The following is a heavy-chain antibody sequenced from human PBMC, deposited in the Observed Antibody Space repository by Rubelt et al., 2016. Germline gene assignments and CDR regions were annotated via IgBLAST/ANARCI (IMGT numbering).Heavy chain of an antibody. V-gene: IGHV1-69*06. J-gene: IGHJ5*02. D-gene: IGHD2-2*01. CDR1: GGTFSSYA. Sequence: QVQLVQSGAEVKKPGSSVKVSCKASGGTFSSYAISWVRQAPGQGLEWMGGIIPIFGTANYAQKFQGRVTITADKSTSTAYMGPRCLRCDDTAVYYCARVVVGYCSSTSCPGGDWFDPWGQGTLVTASS. CDR3: ARVVVGYCSSTSCPGGDWFDP. CDR2: IIPIFGTA.